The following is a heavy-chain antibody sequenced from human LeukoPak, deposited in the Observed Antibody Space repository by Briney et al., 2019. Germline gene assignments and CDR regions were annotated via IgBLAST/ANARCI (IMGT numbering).Heavy chain of an antibody. CDR2: IYYSGST. CDR3: ARAVGPLDI. D-gene: IGHD1-26*01. V-gene: IGHV4-59*01. J-gene: IGHJ3*02. Sequence: SETLSLTCTVSGDSISGNYWTWIRQPPGKGLEWIGYIYYSGSTNYNASLKSRVTISVDTSKNQFSLKLSSVTAADTAVYYCARAVGPLDIWGQGAMVTVSS. CDR1: GDSISGNY.